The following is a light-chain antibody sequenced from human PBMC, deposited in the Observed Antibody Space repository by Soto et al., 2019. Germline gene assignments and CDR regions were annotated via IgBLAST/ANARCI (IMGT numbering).Light chain of an antibody. Sequence: QSVLTQPASVSGSPGQSITISCTGTSNDVGSYDLVSWYQQLPGKAPKLMVYEATKRPSGTSSRFSGSKSGSTASLTITGLQAEDEGDYYCFSYAGSSAFGFGSGTKLTVL. CDR2: EAT. V-gene: IGLV2-23*01. J-gene: IGLJ1*01. CDR1: SNDVGSYDL. CDR3: FSYAGSSAFG.